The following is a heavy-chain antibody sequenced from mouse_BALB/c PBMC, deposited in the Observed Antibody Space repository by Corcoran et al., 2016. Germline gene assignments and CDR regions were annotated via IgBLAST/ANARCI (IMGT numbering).Heavy chain of an antibody. Sequence: EVQLQQSGAELVKPGASVKLSCTASGFNIKDTYMHWVKQRPEQGLEWIGRIDPANGNTKYDPKFQGKATITADTSSNTAYLQLSSLTSDDTAVYYCAGTGNYAMDYWGQGTSVTVSS. CDR3: AGTGNYAMDY. V-gene: IGHV14-3*02. CDR2: IDPANGNT. CDR1: GFNIKDTY. J-gene: IGHJ4*01. D-gene: IGHD1-1*02.